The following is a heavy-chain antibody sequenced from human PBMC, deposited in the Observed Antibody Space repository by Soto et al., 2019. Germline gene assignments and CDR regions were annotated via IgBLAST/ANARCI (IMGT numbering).Heavy chain of an antibody. CDR3: ARHPAIAARPEYYYGMDV. CDR1: GYTFPDYW. CDR2: IYPGDSDT. J-gene: IGHJ6*02. D-gene: IGHD6-6*01. Sequence: GESLKISCQGSGYTFPDYWIAWVRQMPGKGLEWMGIIYPGDSDTRYSPSFQGQVTISADKSISTAYLQWSSLKASDTAMYYCARHPAIAARPEYYYGMDVWGQGTTVTVSS. V-gene: IGHV5-51*01.